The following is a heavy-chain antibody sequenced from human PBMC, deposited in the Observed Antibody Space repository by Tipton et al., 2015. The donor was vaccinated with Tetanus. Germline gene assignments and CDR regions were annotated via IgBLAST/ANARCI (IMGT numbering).Heavy chain of an antibody. D-gene: IGHD2-21*02. CDR1: GYTFTSYG. CDR2: ISAYNGNT. Sequence: QLVQSGAEVKKPGASVKVSCKASGYTFTSYGISWVRQAPGQGLEWMGWISAYNGNTNYAQKLQGRVTMTTDISTSPAYMELRSLRSDDTAVYYCARDAYCGGDCLGPNYFDYWGQGTLVTVSS. CDR3: ARDAYCGGDCLGPNYFDY. V-gene: IGHV1-18*04. J-gene: IGHJ4*02.